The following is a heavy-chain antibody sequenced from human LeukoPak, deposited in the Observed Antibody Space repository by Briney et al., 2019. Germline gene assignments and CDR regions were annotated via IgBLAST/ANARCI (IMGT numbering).Heavy chain of an antibody. CDR2: IYYSGST. CDR3: ARHVPTGYYYYGMDV. D-gene: IGHD1-14*01. CDR1: GGAISSSSYY. J-gene: IGHJ6*02. V-gene: IGHV4-39*01. Sequence: SETLSLTCTVPGGAISSSSYYWGWIRQPPGKGLVWIGSIYYSGSTYYNPSLKSRVTISVDTSKNQFSLKLSSVTAADTAVYYCARHVPTGYYYYGMDVWGQGTTVTVSS.